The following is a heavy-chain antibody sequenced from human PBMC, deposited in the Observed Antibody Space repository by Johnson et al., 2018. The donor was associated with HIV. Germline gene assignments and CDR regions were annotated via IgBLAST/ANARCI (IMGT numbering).Heavy chain of an antibody. J-gene: IGHJ3*02. CDR3: AREDNAAAGDAFDI. CDR2: INSDGSTR. V-gene: IGHV3-74*01. Sequence: VQLVESGGGVVQPGRSLRLSCAASGFTLTTHWMHWVRQAPGKGLVWVSRINSDGSTRDYADPVTGRFTISRDNAKNTVYLQMNSLRAEDTAVYFCAREDNAAAGDAFDIWGQGIMGTVSS. D-gene: IGHD6-13*01. CDR1: GFTLTTHW.